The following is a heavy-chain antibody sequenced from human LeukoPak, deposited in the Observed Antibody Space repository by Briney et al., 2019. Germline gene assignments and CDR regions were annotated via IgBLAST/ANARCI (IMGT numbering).Heavy chain of an antibody. V-gene: IGHV3-23*01. D-gene: IGHD6-13*01. CDR1: GFTFSNYV. Sequence: RSGGSLRLSCAGSGFTFSNYVMSWVRQAPGKGLEWVSCVSGSGGRCATYYTDSVKGRFTISRDNAKNTMYLQMNSLSGEDTAIYYCAKDIAASGLPRIFDFWGQGTLVTVSS. CDR3: AKDIAASGLPRIFDF. J-gene: IGHJ4*02. CDR2: VSGSGGRCAT.